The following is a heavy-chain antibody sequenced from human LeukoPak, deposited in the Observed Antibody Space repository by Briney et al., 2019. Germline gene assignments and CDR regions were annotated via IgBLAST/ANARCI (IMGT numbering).Heavy chain of an antibody. CDR2: IYYSGTA. CDR3: AGVFYGASHWYLDY. D-gene: IGHD4/OR15-4a*01. V-gene: IGHV4-39*01. CDR1: GGSITTTSYF. J-gene: IGHJ4*02. Sequence: SETLSLTCAVSGGSITTTSYFWGWIRQPPGKGLEWIGNIYYSGTAHYNPSLQSRVTISVDTSKDQVSLKVSSVTAADQGGYYCAGVFYGASHWYLDYWGQGTLVSVSS.